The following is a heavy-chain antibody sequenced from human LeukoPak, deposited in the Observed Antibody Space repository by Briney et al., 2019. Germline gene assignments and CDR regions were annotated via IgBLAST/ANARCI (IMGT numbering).Heavy chain of an antibody. CDR1: GYTFTGYY. CDR3: ARGPSYLGYCSGGSCQQRTRKYYFDY. D-gene: IGHD2-15*01. Sequence: ASVKVSCKASGYTFTGYYMHWVRQAPGQGLEWMGWINPISGGTNYAQKFQGRVTMTRDTSISTAYMELSRLRSDDTAVYYCARGPSYLGYCSGGSCQQRTRKYYFDYWGQGTLVTVSS. V-gene: IGHV1-2*02. J-gene: IGHJ4*02. CDR2: INPISGGT.